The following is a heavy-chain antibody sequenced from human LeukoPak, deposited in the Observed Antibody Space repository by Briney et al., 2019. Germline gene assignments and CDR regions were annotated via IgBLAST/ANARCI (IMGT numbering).Heavy chain of an antibody. D-gene: IGHD2-2*02. CDR3: ARCQSTSDPLYYYYYGMDV. V-gene: IGHV4-34*01. J-gene: IGHJ6*02. Sequence: PSETLSLTCAVYGGSFSGYYWSWIRQSPGKGLEWIGEINHSGSTNYNPSLKSRVTISVDTSKKQFSLKLSSVTAADTAVYYCARCQSTSDPLYYYYYGMDVWAEGPRSPSP. CDR2: INHSGST. CDR1: GGSFSGYY.